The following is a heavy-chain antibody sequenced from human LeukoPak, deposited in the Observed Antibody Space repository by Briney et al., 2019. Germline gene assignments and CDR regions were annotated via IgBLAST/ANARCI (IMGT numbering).Heavy chain of an antibody. D-gene: IGHD2/OR15-2a*01. V-gene: IGHV4-4*02. Sequence: SGNLSLTCDVSGGSISSGYWWSWVRQSPGKGLEWIAEIHHSGSANYNPSLKSRVTISVDKSKNQFSVMLTPVTAADTAVYYCARNAYYSADYWGQGTLVTVSS. CDR3: ARNAYYSADY. CDR2: IHHSGSA. CDR1: GGSISSGYW. J-gene: IGHJ4*02.